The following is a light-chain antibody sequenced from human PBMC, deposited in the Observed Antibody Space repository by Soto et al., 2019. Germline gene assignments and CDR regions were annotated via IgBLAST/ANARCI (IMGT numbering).Light chain of an antibody. CDR3: MQALQTRWT. V-gene: IGKV2-28*01. CDR1: HVIPNY. CDR2: FGS. J-gene: IGKJ1*01. Sequence: MTQSPTSLSASIGDRVTITCQASHVIPNYLDWYLQKPGQSPQLLIYFGSTRASGVPDRFSGSGSDTDFTLTISRVEAEDVGVYYCMQALQTRWTFGQGTKV.